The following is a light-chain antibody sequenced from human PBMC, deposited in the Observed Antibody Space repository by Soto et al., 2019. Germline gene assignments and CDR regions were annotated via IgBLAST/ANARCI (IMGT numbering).Light chain of an antibody. CDR1: QAISSN. J-gene: IGKJ4*01. Sequence: VVMPQSPATLSVSRGERSTLSCMANQAISSNLAWYQQKPGQAPRLLIYGASTRATGIPDRFSGSGSGTEFTLTISSLQSEDFAVYYCQHYNNWLGTFGGGTKVDIK. V-gene: IGKV3-15*01. CDR3: QHYNNWLGT. CDR2: GAS.